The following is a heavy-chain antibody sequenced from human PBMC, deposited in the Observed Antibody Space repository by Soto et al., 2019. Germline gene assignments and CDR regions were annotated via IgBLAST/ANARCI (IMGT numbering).Heavy chain of an antibody. CDR2: VYHSGSP. CDR3: ARHIAVAGTRGFDY. D-gene: IGHD6-19*01. V-gene: IGHV4-4*02. Sequence: QVQLQESGPGLVKPSGTLSLTCAVSGASINTNWWSWVRQPPGKGLEWIGEVYHSGSPNYNPSLMGRVTILLDKSSNQLSLQLSSVTAADTAVYYCARHIAVAGTRGFDYWGQGTLVTVSS. CDR1: GASINTNW. J-gene: IGHJ4*02.